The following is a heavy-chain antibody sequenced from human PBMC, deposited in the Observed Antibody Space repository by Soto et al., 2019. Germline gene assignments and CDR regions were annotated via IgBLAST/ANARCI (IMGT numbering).Heavy chain of an antibody. CDR2: VTGNPDGGKT. J-gene: IGHJ6*01. CDR1: GFNFYNAW. V-gene: IGHV3-15*07. CDR3: STDHCQYYLLGMDV. Sequence: EVQVVESGGGLAKPGGSLRLSCAASGFNFYNAWMNWVRQAPGKGLEWVGRVTGNPDGGKTAYAAPVKGRYFIARDDSKSTVYLHINSRTTEHTAVYYCSTDHCQYYLLGMDVWGQGATVIVSS. D-gene: IGHD1-26*01.